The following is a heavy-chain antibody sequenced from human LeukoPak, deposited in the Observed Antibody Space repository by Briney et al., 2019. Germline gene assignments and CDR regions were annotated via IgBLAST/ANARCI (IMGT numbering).Heavy chain of an antibody. Sequence: ASVKVSCKASGYTLTKNGITWVRQAPGQGLEWMGWISVYNGNTKYAQKFQSRVTMTTDTSTSTAYMELRSLKSDDTAVYYCARAVSNYYVPVSDYWGQGTLVTVSS. D-gene: IGHD3-10*02. V-gene: IGHV1-18*01. CDR3: ARAVSNYYVPVSDY. J-gene: IGHJ4*02. CDR2: ISVYNGNT. CDR1: GYTLTKNG.